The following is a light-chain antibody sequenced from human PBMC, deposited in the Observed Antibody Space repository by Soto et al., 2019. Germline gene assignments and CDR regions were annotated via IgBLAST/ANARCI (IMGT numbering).Light chain of an antibody. CDR2: DAS. V-gene: IGKV3D-15*01. CDR1: QSLTRN. Sequence: EIVMTQSPATLSVSPGESATLSCRASQSLTRNLAWYQQKPGQAPRLLIYDASTRATGTPARFSGSGSGTKFTLSISSLQSEDSAVYYCQQYNNWPITFGQGTRLEIK. J-gene: IGKJ5*01. CDR3: QQYNNWPIT.